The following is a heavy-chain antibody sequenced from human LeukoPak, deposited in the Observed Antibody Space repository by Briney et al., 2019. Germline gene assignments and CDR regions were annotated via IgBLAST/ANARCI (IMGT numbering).Heavy chain of an antibody. CDR1: GGSFSGYY. CDR3: ARPFRTGYSYAAGAFDI. Sequence: PSETLSLTCAVYGGSFSGYYWSWIRQPPGKGLEWIGEINHSGSTNYNPSLKSRVTISVDTSKNQFSLKLSSVTAADTAEYYCARPFRTGYSYAAGAFDIWGQGTMSPSLQ. CDR2: INHSGST. J-gene: IGHJ3*02. V-gene: IGHV4-34*01. D-gene: IGHD5-18*01.